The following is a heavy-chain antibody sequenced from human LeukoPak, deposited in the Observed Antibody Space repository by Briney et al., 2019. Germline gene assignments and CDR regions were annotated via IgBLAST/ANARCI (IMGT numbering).Heavy chain of an antibody. D-gene: IGHD3-10*01. CDR3: ARDRAYYYGSGSSDDY. J-gene: IGHJ4*02. Sequence: GGSLRLSCAASGFTFSSYWMSWVRQAPGKGLEWVSVIYSGGSTYYADSVKGRFTISRDNSKNTLYLQMNSLRAEDTAVYYCARDRAYYYGSGSSDDYWGQGTLVTVSS. CDR2: IYSGGST. V-gene: IGHV3-66*01. CDR1: GFTFSSYW.